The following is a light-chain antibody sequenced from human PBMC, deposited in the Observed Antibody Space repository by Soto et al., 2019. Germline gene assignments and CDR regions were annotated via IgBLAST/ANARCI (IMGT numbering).Light chain of an antibody. CDR1: QSVGNS. Sequence: EVVMTQSPAILSVSPGERASLSCRASQSVGNSVAWYQQKPGQGPKLLIFNSSTRASGIPTRFSGGGSGPEFYLTISSLQSEDFALYFCQQYNKWWTFGQGTKVEI. J-gene: IGKJ1*01. V-gene: IGKV3-15*01. CDR3: QQYNKWWT. CDR2: NSS.